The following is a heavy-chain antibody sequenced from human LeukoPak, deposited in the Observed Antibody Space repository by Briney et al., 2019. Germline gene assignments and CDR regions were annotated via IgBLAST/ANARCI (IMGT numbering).Heavy chain of an antibody. Sequence: GASVKVSCKASGGTFSSYAISWVRQAPGQGLEWMGGIIPIFGTANYAQKFQGRVTITTDESTSTAYMELSSLRSEDTAMYYCARGAPGIAAAGIDAFDIWGQGTMVTVSS. CDR3: ARGAPGIAAAGIDAFDI. V-gene: IGHV1-69*05. CDR2: IIPIFGTA. J-gene: IGHJ3*02. CDR1: GGTFSSYA. D-gene: IGHD6-13*01.